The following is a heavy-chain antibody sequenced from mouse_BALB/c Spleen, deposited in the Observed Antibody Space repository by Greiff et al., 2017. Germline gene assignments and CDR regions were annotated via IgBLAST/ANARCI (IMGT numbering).Heavy chain of an antibody. V-gene: IGHV5-4*02. CDR2: ISDGGSYT. Sequence: EVKLMESGGGLVKPGGSLKLSCAASGFTFSDYYMYWVRQTPEKRLEWVATISDGGSYTYYPDSVKGRFTISRDNAKNNLYLQMSSLKSEDTAMYYCAREGRGSSGPWFAYWGQGTLVTVSA. J-gene: IGHJ3*01. D-gene: IGHD3-1*01. CDR1: GFTFSDYY. CDR3: AREGRGSSGPWFAY.